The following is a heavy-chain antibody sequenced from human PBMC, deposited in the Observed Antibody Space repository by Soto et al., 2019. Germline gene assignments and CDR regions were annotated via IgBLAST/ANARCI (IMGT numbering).Heavy chain of an antibody. D-gene: IGHD2-21*01. CDR3: ARRGVVIARSTLQGVKRDYYYYYVDV. CDR2: ISSNGGST. V-gene: IGHV3-64*01. J-gene: IGHJ6*03. Sequence: GGSLRLSCAASGFTFSSYAMHWVRQAPGKGLEYVSAISSNGGSTYYANSVKGRFTISRDNSKNTLYLQMGSLRAEDMAVYYCARRGVVIARSTLQGVKRDYYYYYVDVWGKGTTVTVSS. CDR1: GFTFSSYA.